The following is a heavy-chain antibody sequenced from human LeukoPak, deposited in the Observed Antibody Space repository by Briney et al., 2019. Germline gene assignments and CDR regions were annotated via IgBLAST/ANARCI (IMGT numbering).Heavy chain of an antibody. D-gene: IGHD6-19*01. CDR2: IWYDGSVQ. CDR1: GFTVTSSG. CDR3: AKQYSSGWYGDYYYMDV. V-gene: IGHV3-33*06. Sequence: PGGSLRLSCAASGFTVTSSGMHWVRQAPGKGLEWVSVIWYDGSVQYYADSVKGRFTVFRDTSKNTVYLQMNSLRAEDTAVYYCAKQYSSGWYGDYYYMDVWGKGTTVTVSS. J-gene: IGHJ6*03.